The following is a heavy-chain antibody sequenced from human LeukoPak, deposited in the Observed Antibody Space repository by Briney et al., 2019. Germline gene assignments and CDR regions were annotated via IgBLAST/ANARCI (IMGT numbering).Heavy chain of an antibody. CDR2: IYYSGST. J-gene: IGHJ4*02. CDR1: GGSISSYY. Sequence: PSETLSLTCTVSGGSISSYYWSWIRQPPGKGLEWIGYIYYSGSTNYNPSLKSRVTISVDTSKNQFSLKLSSVTAADTAVYYCARALRNYSNYLFDYWGRGTLVTVSS. CDR3: ARALRNYSNYLFDY. V-gene: IGHV4-59*01. D-gene: IGHD4-11*01.